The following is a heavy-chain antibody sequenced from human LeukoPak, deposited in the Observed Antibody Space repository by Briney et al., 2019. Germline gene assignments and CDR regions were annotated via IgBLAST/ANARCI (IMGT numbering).Heavy chain of an antibody. Sequence: GGSLRLSCAASGFTFDDYAMHWVRQAPGKGLEWVSGISWNRGSIGYADSVKGRFTISRDNAKNSLYLQMNSLRAEDTALYYCAKDIATGNRLYYFDYWGQGTLVTVSS. D-gene: IGHD1-14*01. CDR2: ISWNRGSI. CDR1: GFTFDDYA. J-gene: IGHJ4*02. CDR3: AKDIATGNRLYYFDY. V-gene: IGHV3-9*01.